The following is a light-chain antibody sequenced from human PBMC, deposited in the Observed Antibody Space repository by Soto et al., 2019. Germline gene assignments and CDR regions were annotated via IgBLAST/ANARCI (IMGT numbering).Light chain of an antibody. Sequence: EVVMTQSPATLSVSPGERATLSCRASRGIGSTLAWYQQKPGQAPRLLIYGASSRATGIPDRFSGSGSGTDFTLTISRLEPEDFAVYYCQQYGSSPRTFGQGTKVEIK. CDR3: QQYGSSPRT. CDR2: GAS. V-gene: IGKV3-20*01. J-gene: IGKJ1*01. CDR1: RGIGST.